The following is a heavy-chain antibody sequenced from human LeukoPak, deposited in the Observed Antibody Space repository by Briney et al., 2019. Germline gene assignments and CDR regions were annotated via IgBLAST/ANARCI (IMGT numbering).Heavy chain of an antibody. Sequence: GGSLRLSCAASGFTFSSYWMSWVRQAPGKGLEWVAVISYDGSNKYYADSVKGRFTISRDNSKNTLYLQMNSLRAEDTAVYYCAKYDSSGYYWGSIDYWGQGTLVTVSS. CDR2: ISYDGSNK. CDR1: GFTFSSYW. J-gene: IGHJ4*02. CDR3: AKYDSSGYYWGSIDY. D-gene: IGHD3-22*01. V-gene: IGHV3-30*18.